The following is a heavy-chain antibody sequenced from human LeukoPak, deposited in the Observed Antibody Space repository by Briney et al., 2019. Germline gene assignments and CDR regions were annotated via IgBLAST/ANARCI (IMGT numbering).Heavy chain of an antibody. J-gene: IGHJ4*02. D-gene: IGHD6-19*01. Sequence: PGGALRHSRAASGFTFSSYAMSWVCQAPGKGLGWVSAISGSGGSTYSADSVKGRFTNSRDNSKNTLYMRMNSLRAEDTAVYFCAKDRGQWLFVYWGQGTLVTVSS. CDR3: AKDRGQWLFVY. CDR2: ISGSGGST. CDR1: GFTFSSYA. V-gene: IGHV3-23*01.